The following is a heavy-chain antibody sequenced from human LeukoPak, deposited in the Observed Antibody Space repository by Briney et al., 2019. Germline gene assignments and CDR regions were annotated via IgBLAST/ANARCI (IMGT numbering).Heavy chain of an antibody. J-gene: IGHJ4*02. D-gene: IGHD5-24*01. CDR3: AREMTIITYSFDS. V-gene: IGHV3-23*01. CDR2: ISETGGTI. Sequence: PGGSLRLSCAASGFTVSSNYMSWVRQAPGKGLEWVSAISETGGTIHYADSVRGRFTISRDNPKNTLYLQMNSLRAEDTAVYYCAREMTIITYSFDSWGQGTLVTVSS. CDR1: GFTVSSNY.